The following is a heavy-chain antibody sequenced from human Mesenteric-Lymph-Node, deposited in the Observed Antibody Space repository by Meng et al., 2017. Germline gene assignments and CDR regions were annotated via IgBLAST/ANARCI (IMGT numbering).Heavy chain of an antibody. CDR3: ARGTGDIRVGFDY. CDR1: GGCIIGVNL. J-gene: IGHJ4*02. Sequence: PSQTLSLTCTEAGGCIIGVNLGTWVRQPPGKGLELIGEVHHSGTTNSVPSLKSRVTLSVDKSKNQFSLTMTSVTAADTAVYYCARGTGDIRVGFDYWGQGALVTVPS. CDR2: VHHSGTT. V-gene: IGHV4-4*02. D-gene: IGHD3/OR15-3a*01.